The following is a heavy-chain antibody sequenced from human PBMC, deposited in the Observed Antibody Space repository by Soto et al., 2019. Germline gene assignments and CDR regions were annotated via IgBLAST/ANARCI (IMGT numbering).Heavy chain of an antibody. Sequence: PGGSLRLSCAASGFIFNTYGMHWVRQAPGKGLEWVALISFDGRQKYYAESLKGRFTISRDNSKDMLYLEVNSLRAEDTAVYYCAKDESRYCTDSTCYPTDYWGQGTLVTVSS. D-gene: IGHD2-15*01. CDR2: ISFDGRQK. CDR1: GFIFNTYG. CDR3: AKDESRYCTDSTCYPTDY. V-gene: IGHV3-30*18. J-gene: IGHJ4*02.